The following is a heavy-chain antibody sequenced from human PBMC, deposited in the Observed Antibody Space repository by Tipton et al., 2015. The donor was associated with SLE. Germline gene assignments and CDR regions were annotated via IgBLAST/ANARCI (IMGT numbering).Heavy chain of an antibody. CDR3: ARDLRGDFDY. D-gene: IGHD3-16*01. J-gene: IGHJ4*02. CDR2: ISGYNGNT. V-gene: IGHV1-18*04. CDR1: GYTFTDYY. Sequence: QSGPEVKTPGASVKVSCKASGYTFTDYYMNWVRQAPGQGLEWMGWISGYNGNTNYAQKFQGRVTMTTDRSTSTAYMELRSLRSDDTAVYYCARDLRGDFDYWGQGTLVTVSS.